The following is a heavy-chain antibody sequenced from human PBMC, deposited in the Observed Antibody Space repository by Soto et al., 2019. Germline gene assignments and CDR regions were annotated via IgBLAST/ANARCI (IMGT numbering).Heavy chain of an antibody. J-gene: IGHJ4*02. CDR2: ISWNSGSI. CDR1: GFTFDDYA. V-gene: IGHV3-9*01. Sequence: PGGSLRLSCAASGFTFDDYAMHWVRQAPGKGLEWVSGISWNSGSIGYADSVKGRFTISRDNAKNSLYLQMNSLRAEDTAVYYCAAGEVINYWGQGTLVTVSS. D-gene: IGHD3-16*02. CDR3: AAGEVINY.